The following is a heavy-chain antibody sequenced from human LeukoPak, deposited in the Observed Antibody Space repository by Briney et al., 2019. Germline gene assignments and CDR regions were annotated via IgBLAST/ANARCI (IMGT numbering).Heavy chain of an antibody. CDR2: ISSSSSTI. D-gene: IGHD4-17*01. J-gene: IGHJ3*02. Sequence: GGSLRLSCAASGFTFSSYAMSWVRQAPGKGLEWVPYISSSSSTIYYADSVKGRFTISRDNAKNSLYLQMNSLRAEDTAVYFCAREISYGDYPSGDAFDNWGQGTMVTVSS. CDR1: GFTFSSYA. V-gene: IGHV3-48*01. CDR3: AREISYGDYPSGDAFDN.